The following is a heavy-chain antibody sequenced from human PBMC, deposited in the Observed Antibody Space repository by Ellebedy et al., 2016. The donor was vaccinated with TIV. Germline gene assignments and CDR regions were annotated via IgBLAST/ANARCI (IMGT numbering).Heavy chain of an antibody. CDR2: IIPILGTP. J-gene: IGHJ3*02. CDR3: ARVDRYDDFDI. Sequence: SVKVSXXASGGTFSSYVFSWVRQAPGQGLEWMGRIIPILGTPNYAQKFQGRVTIIADKSTSTAYMELSSLRFEDTAVYYCARVDRYDDFDIWGQGTMVTVSS. CDR1: GGTFSSYV. V-gene: IGHV1-69*04. D-gene: IGHD5/OR15-5a*01.